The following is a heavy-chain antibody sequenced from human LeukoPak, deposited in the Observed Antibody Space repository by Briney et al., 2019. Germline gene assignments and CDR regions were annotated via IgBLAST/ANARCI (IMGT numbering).Heavy chain of an antibody. CDR1: GFTFSSYG. J-gene: IGHJ6*04. Sequence: PGGSLRLSCAASGFTFSSYGMHWVRQAPGKGLEWVAFIRYDGSNKYYADSVKGRFTISRDNSKNTLFLQMNSLRDEDTGVYYCTREDYSKGDVWGKGTTVTVSS. D-gene: IGHD4-11*01. V-gene: IGHV3-30*02. CDR2: IRYDGSNK. CDR3: TREDYSKGDV.